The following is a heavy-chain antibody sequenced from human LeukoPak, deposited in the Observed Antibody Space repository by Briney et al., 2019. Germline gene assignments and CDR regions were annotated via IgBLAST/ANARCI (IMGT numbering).Heavy chain of an antibody. Sequence: PGGSLGLSCAASGFTFISYGMHWVRQAPGKRLEWVTSTGYDGKNKYYADSVKGRFTVSSDNSKNTLYLQMNSLKTEDTAVYYCAKDSRYYYIDSWGQGTLVTVSS. CDR1: GFTFISYG. J-gene: IGHJ4*02. D-gene: IGHD3-9*01. CDR3: AKDSRYYYIDS. V-gene: IGHV3-30*02. CDR2: TGYDGKNK.